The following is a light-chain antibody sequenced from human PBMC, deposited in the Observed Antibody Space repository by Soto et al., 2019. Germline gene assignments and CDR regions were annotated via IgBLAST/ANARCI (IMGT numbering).Light chain of an antibody. J-gene: IGKJ4*01. Sequence: DIVLTQSPATLSLSPGERATLSCRASQSVSIYLAWYQQKSGQAPRLLIYDASNRATGIPARFSGSGSGTDFTLTISSLEPEDFAVYYCQQRSNWLTFGGGTKVEIK. V-gene: IGKV3-11*01. CDR2: DAS. CDR1: QSVSIY. CDR3: QQRSNWLT.